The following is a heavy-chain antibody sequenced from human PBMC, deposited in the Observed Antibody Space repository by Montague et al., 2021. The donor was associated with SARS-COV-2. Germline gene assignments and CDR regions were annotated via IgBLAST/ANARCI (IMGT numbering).Heavy chain of an antibody. CDR3: ANPKGAFDI. J-gene: IGHJ3*02. CDR2: ISGSGGTT. CDR1: GLTVSNYA. Sequence: SLRLSCAASGLTVSNYAMSGVRHAPGKGPEGVSGISGSGGTTYYADSVKGRFTISRDNSKNTLYLQMNSLRAEDTAVYYCANPKGAFDIWGQGTMVTVSS. V-gene: IGHV3-23*01.